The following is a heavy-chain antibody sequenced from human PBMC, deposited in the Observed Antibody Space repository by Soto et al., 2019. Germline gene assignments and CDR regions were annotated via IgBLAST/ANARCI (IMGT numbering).Heavy chain of an antibody. CDR1: GFTFSSYA. V-gene: IGHV3-30-3*01. D-gene: IGHD5-12*01. J-gene: IGHJ6*02. Sequence: QVQLVESGGGVVQPGRSLRLSCAASGFTFSSYAMHWVRHAPGKGLEWVAVISYDGSNKYYADSVKGRFTISRDNSKNTLYLQMNSLRAEDTAVYYCARDYYRFNSGYGFSMDVWGQGTTATVSS. CDR3: ARDYYRFNSGYGFSMDV. CDR2: ISYDGSNK.